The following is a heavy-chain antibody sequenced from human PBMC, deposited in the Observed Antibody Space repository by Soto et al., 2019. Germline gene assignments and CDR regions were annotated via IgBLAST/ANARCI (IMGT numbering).Heavy chain of an antibody. D-gene: IGHD6-6*01. CDR3: ARDQGVVIIKDH. Sequence: QVQLVESGGGVVPPGRSLRLSCAASGFTFRNHAMHWVRQAPGKGLEWVGLIWYDGTSKYYADSVKGRFTISRDNSKNTLYLEMNSLRVEDTVIYYCARDQGVVIIKDHWGQGTLVTVSS. J-gene: IGHJ4*02. CDR2: IWYDGTSK. V-gene: IGHV3-33*08. CDR1: GFTFRNHA.